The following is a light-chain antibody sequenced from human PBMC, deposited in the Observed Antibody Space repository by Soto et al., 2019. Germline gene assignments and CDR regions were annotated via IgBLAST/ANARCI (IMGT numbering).Light chain of an antibody. V-gene: IGKV3-20*01. CDR2: GAS. CDR3: QQYASSPIT. Sequence: EIVLTQSPGTLSLSPGERATLSCRASQTVSSSHLAWYQQKPGQAPRLLIYGASSRATGIPDRFSGSESGTDFTLTISRLEPEDFAVYYCQQYASSPITFGQGTRLEIK. J-gene: IGKJ5*01. CDR1: QTVSSSH.